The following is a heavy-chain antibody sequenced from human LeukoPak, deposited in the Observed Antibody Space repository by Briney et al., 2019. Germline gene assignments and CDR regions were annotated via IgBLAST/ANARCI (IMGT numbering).Heavy chain of an antibody. V-gene: IGHV3-15*01. CDR1: GFSFTNTW. D-gene: IGHD3-10*01. Sequence: GGSLRLSCAASGFSFTNTWMSWVRQAPGKGLEWVGRVKNKADDGTTAYAAPGQGRFTISRDDSKNTLYLQMNSLKTEGTDVYYCATEGGSGSYYGDDAFDMWGQGTMVTVSS. J-gene: IGHJ3*02. CDR3: ATEGGSGSYYGDDAFDM. CDR2: VKNKADDGTT.